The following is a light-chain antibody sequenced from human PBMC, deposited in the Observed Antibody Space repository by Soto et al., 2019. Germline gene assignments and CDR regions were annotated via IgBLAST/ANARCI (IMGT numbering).Light chain of an antibody. CDR1: SSDVGGYNY. J-gene: IGLJ1*01. V-gene: IGLV2-14*01. CDR2: EVS. Sequence: QSALTQPASVSGSPGQSITISCTGTSSDVGGYNYVSWYQQHPGKAPKLIIYEVSNRPSGVSNRFSGSKSGNTASLTISGLQAEDEADYYCSSYSSSSTLYVLGTGTKLTVL. CDR3: SSYSSSSTLYV.